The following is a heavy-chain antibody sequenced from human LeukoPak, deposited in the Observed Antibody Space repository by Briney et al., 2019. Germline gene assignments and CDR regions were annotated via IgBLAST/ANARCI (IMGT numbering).Heavy chain of an antibody. CDR3: AKGGYSSSHYYFDY. D-gene: IGHD6-6*01. J-gene: IGHJ4*02. V-gene: IGHV3-9*01. CDR2: ISWNSGSI. CDR1: GFSFEDYA. Sequence: PGGSLRLSCAASGFSFEDYAMHWVRQAPGKGLEWVSGISWNSGSIVYADSVKGRFTISRDNAKNSLYLQMNSLRAEDTALYYCAKGGYSSSHYYFDYWGQGTLVTVSS.